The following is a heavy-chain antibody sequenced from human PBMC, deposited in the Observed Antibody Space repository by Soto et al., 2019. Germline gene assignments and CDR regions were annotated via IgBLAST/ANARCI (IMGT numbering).Heavy chain of an antibody. Sequence: SVKVSCKASGGTLSSHGISRVRQAPGQRLEWMGGIIPIFGTANYAQKFQGRVTITADESTSTAYMELSSLRSEDTAVYYCARDRQGSSGWYGGPTNYYYYYGMDVWGQGTTVTVSS. CDR1: GGTLSSHG. V-gene: IGHV1-69*13. J-gene: IGHJ6*02. CDR3: ARDRQGSSGWYGGPTNYYYYYGMDV. D-gene: IGHD6-19*01. CDR2: IIPIFGTA.